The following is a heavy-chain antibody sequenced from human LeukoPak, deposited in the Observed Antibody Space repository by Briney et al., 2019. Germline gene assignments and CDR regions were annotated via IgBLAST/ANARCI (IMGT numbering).Heavy chain of an antibody. Sequence: SETLSLTCTVSGGSISNYYWSWIRQPAGKGLGWIGHISTSGSTNNNPSLKSRVTLSIDNSNNQFSLKLSSATAADTAVYYCARDRGVTVPGRRLDYWGQGTLVTVSS. V-gene: IGHV4-4*07. D-gene: IGHD6-19*01. CDR1: GGSISNYY. CDR3: ARDRGVTVPGRRLDY. CDR2: ISTSGST. J-gene: IGHJ4*02.